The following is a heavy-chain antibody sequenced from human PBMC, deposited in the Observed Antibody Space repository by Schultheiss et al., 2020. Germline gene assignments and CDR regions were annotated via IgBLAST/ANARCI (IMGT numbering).Heavy chain of an antibody. Sequence: GGSLTLSCAASGFTFSSYWMHWVRQAPGKGLVWVSRINSDGSSISYADSVKGRFTISRDNSKNTLYLQMDSLRDEDTAVYYCARATITIFGVVSGMDVWGQGTTVTVSS. CDR1: GFTFSSYW. V-gene: IGHV3-74*01. CDR2: INSDGSSI. J-gene: IGHJ6*02. D-gene: IGHD3-3*01. CDR3: ARATITIFGVVSGMDV.